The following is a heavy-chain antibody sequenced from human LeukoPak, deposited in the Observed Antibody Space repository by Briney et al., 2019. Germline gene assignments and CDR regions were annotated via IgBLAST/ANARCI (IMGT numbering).Heavy chain of an antibody. D-gene: IGHD6-13*01. CDR3: TKVRSGSSSWALRVFDY. CDR2: ISPAGGTT. CDR1: GFTFSSEA. V-gene: IGHV3-23*01. J-gene: IGHJ4*02. Sequence: PGGSLRLSCAVSGFTFSSEAMGWVRQLPGGGLEWVSTISPAGGTTYYAESMKGRFTISRDNSKGTLYLQMNSLRVEDTAVYYCTKVRSGSSSWALRVFDYWGQGALVTVSS.